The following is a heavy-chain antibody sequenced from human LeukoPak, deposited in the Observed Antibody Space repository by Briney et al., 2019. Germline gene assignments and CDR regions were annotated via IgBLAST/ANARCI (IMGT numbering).Heavy chain of an antibody. V-gene: IGHV3-48*02. CDR3: ARPLYGGYSDY. CDR1: GFTFSSYS. Sequence: GGSLRLSCAASGFTFSSYSMNGVRQAPGKGLEWVSYISSSSSTIYYADSVKGRFTISRDNAKNSLYLHMNSLRDEDTAVYYCARPLYGGYSDYWGQVTLLTVSS. D-gene: IGHD5-12*01. J-gene: IGHJ4*02. CDR2: ISSSSSTI.